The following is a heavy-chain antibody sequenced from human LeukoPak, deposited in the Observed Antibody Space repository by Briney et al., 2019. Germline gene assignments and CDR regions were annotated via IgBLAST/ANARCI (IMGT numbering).Heavy chain of an antibody. CDR3: ASRVDDFWSGYYDY. CDR1: GYTFTSYD. Sequence: ASVKVSCKASGYTFTSYDINWVRQATGQGLEWMGWMNPNSGNTGYAQKFQGRATMTRNTSISTAYMELSSLRSEDTAVYYCASRVDDFWSGYYDYWGQGTLVTVSS. D-gene: IGHD3-3*01. J-gene: IGHJ4*02. V-gene: IGHV1-8*01. CDR2: MNPNSGNT.